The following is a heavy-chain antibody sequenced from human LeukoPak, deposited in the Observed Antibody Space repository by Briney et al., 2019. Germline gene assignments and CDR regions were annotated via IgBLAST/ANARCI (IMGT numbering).Heavy chain of an antibody. CDR2: TSGSGGST. V-gene: IGHV3-23*01. J-gene: IGHJ4*02. CDR3: AKDLDPYYYDSSGYYYSFDY. CDR1: GFSFISEA. Sequence: AGSLRLSCAASGFSFISEAMSWVRQDPRDGLQCVSATSGSGGSTYYADSVKGRFTISRDNSKNTLYLQMNSLRAEDTAVYYCAKDLDPYYYDSSGYYYSFDYWGQGTLVTVSS. D-gene: IGHD3-22*01.